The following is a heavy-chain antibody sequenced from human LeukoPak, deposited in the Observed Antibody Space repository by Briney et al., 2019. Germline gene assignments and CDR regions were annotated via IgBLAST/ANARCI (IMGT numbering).Heavy chain of an antibody. Sequence: PGGSLRLSCAASGFTFSSYAMSWVRQAPGKGLEWVSAISGSGGSTYYADSVKGRFTISRDNSKNTLYLQMNSLRAEDTAVYYRAKGRGYCSGGSCYGVISYFDYWGQGTLVTVSS. CDR2: ISGSGGST. CDR1: GFTFSSYA. D-gene: IGHD2-15*01. CDR3: AKGRGYCSGGSCYGVISYFDY. V-gene: IGHV3-23*01. J-gene: IGHJ4*02.